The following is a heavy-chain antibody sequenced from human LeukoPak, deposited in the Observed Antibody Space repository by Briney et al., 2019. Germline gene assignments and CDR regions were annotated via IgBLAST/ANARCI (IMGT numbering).Heavy chain of an antibody. V-gene: IGHV4-34*01. J-gene: IGHJ1*01. CDR2: INHSGST. D-gene: IGHD3-10*01. CDR1: GGSFSGYY. CDR3: ARGHYYGSGSRAEYFQH. Sequence: PSETLSLTCAVYGGSFSGYYWSWIRQPPGKGLEWIGEINHSGSTNYNPSLKSRVTMSVDTSKNQFSLKLSSVTAADTAVYYCARGHYYGSGSRAEYFQHWGQGTLVTVSS.